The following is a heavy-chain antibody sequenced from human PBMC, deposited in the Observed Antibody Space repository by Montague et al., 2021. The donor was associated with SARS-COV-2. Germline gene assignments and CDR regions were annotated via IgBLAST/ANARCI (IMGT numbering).Heavy chain of an antibody. CDR3: ARELLVTGDIDY. V-gene: IGHV3-33*01. CDR2: IWYDGSNK. Sequence: SLRLSCAASGFTFSSYGMHWVRQAPGKGLEWVAVIWYDGSNKYYADSVKGRFTISRDNSKNTLYLQMNNLRAEDTAVYYCARELLVTGDIDYWGQGTLVTVSS. J-gene: IGHJ4*02. D-gene: IGHD7-27*01. CDR1: GFTFSSYG.